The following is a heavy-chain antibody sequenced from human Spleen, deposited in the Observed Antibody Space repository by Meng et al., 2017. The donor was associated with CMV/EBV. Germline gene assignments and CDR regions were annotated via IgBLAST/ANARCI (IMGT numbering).Heavy chain of an antibody. J-gene: IGHJ4*02. D-gene: IGHD3-22*01. CDR2: LYSGGDT. V-gene: IGHV3-53*05. Sequence: GESLKISCAASGFTVSSNYMSWVRQAPGKGLEWVSVLYSGGDTFYADPVKGRFTISGDNSKSTLSLQMNNLRAEDTAVYYCARDSSGYYGPGDHWGQGTLVTVSS. CDR1: GFTVSSNY. CDR3: ARDSSGYYGPGDH.